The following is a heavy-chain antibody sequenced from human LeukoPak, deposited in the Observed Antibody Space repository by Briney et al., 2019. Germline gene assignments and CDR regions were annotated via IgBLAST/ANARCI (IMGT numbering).Heavy chain of an antibody. V-gene: IGHV3-30-3*01. J-gene: IGHJ4*02. CDR3: ARVGGTPTQLKTATMVRGVIRDPFDY. D-gene: IGHD3-10*01. Sequence: PGGSLRLSCAASGFTFSSYAMHWVRQAPGKGLEWVAVISYDGSNKYYADSVKGRFTISRDNSKNTLYLQMNSLRAEDTAVYYCARVGGTPTQLKTATMVRGVIRDPFDYWGQGTLVTVSS. CDR2: ISYDGSNK. CDR1: GFTFSSYA.